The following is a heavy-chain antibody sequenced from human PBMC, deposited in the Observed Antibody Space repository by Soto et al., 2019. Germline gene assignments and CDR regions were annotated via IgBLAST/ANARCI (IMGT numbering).Heavy chain of an antibody. CDR1: GGSISSYY. D-gene: IGHD3-16*02. CDR2: IYTSGST. V-gene: IGHV4-4*07. Sequence: SETLSLTCTVSGGSISSYYWSWIRQPAGKGLEWIGRIYTSGSTNYNPSLKSRVTMSVDTSKNQFSLKLSSVTAADTAVYYCARDRRNYDYVWGSYRRYYYYGMDVWGQGTTVTVSS. J-gene: IGHJ6*02. CDR3: ARDRRNYDYVWGSYRRYYYYGMDV.